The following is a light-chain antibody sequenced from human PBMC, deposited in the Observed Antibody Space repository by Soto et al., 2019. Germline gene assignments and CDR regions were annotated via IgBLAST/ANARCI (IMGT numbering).Light chain of an antibody. CDR3: QHSHSTPYT. Sequence: DIQMTQFPTSLSASVGDRVIITCRASQSVSNYLNWYQQKPGKAPALLIYARSLLHPGVPSRFSGSGSETDLSLPLSRLQPGSVGVYFCQHSHSTPYTSDQGTTLPI. V-gene: IGKV1-39*01. CDR2: ARS. J-gene: IGKJ2*01. CDR1: QSVSNY.